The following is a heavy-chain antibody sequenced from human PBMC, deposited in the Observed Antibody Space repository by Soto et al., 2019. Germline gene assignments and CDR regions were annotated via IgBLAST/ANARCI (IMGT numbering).Heavy chain of an antibody. J-gene: IGHJ6*01. Sequence: PGESLKISCNGSGYSFTSYCISLVLQMPGKGLEWMGRIDPGDSYTNYSPSFQGHVTISADKSISTAYLQWSSLKASDTAMYYCARRAGYYYGMDVWGQGTTVTVSS. CDR3: ARRAGYYYGMDV. CDR2: IDPGDSYT. V-gene: IGHV5-10-1*01. CDR1: GYSFTSYC.